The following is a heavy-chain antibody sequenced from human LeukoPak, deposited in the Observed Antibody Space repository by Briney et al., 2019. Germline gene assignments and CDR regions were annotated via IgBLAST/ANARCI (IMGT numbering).Heavy chain of an antibody. CDR2: INPDNGNT. D-gene: IGHD3-16*01. J-gene: IGHJ4*02. CDR3: ARDRGGAGDFDY. CDR1: GYTFTRYA. V-gene: IGHV1-3*01. Sequence: GASVKVSCKASGYTFTRYAMLWVRQAPGQRLEWMGWINPDNGNTEYSQKFQGRVTITRDTSASTVYMELSSLRSEDMAVYHCARDRGGAGDFDYWGQGTLVTVSS.